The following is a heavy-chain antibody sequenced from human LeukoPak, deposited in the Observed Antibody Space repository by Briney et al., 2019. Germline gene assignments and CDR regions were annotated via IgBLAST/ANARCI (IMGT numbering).Heavy chain of an antibody. J-gene: IGHJ4*02. D-gene: IGHD4-17*01. Sequence: GGSLRLSCAASGFTFSNYWMHWVRQAPGKGLVWVSHINYDGSSTTYADSVKGRVTISRDNAKNTLYLQMNSLRVEDTAVYYCSTSTVSLVDWGQGTLVTVSS. CDR3: STSTVSLVD. CDR2: INYDGSST. CDR1: GFTFSNYW. V-gene: IGHV3-74*01.